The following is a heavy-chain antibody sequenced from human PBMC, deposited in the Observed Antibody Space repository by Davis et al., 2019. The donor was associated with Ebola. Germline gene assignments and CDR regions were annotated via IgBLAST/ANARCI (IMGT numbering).Heavy chain of an antibody. J-gene: IGHJ6*02. V-gene: IGHV3-11*04. Sequence: GGSLRLSCAASGFTFSDYYMSWIRQAPGKGLEWVSYISSSSSTIYYADSVKGRFTISRDNAKNSLYLQMNSLRDEDTAVYYCAKPEGYYYYGMDVWGQGTTVTVSS. CDR3: AKPEGYYYYGMDV. CDR2: ISSSSSTI. CDR1: GFTFSDYY.